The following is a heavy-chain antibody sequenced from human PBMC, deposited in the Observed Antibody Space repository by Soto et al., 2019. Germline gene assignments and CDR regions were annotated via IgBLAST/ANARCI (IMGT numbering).Heavy chain of an antibody. Sequence: ASVKGSCKASGYTFINYDISWVRQATGQGLEWMGWMNPNSGNTGAAQKFQGRVTMTRNTSITTAYMELSSLRSEDTAIYYCARMAASGMLNWFDPWGQGTLVTVSS. CDR3: ARMAASGMLNWFDP. J-gene: IGHJ5*02. CDR1: GYTFINYD. D-gene: IGHD6-13*01. CDR2: MNPNSGNT. V-gene: IGHV1-8*01.